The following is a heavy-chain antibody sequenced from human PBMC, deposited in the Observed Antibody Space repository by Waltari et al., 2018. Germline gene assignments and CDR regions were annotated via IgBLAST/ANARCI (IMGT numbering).Heavy chain of an antibody. Sequence: EVQLLESGGGLVQPGGSLRLSCAASGFTFSSYAMSWVRQPPGKGLEWVSAISGSGGITYYADSVKGRFTISRDNSKNTLYLQMNSLRAKDTAVYYCAKDLERYTNPLYYFDYWGQGTLVTVSS. J-gene: IGHJ4*02. CDR2: ISGSGGIT. V-gene: IGHV3-23*01. CDR3: AKDLERYTNPLYYFDY. D-gene: IGHD5-18*01. CDR1: GFTFSSYA.